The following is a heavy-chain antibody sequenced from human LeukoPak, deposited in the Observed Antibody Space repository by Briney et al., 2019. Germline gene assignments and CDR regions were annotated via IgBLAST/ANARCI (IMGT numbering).Heavy chain of an antibody. V-gene: IGHV3-23*01. D-gene: IGHD6-19*01. J-gene: IGHJ4*02. Sequence: PGGSLRLSCTASGFTFSSYAMSWVRQAPGKGLEWVSAISGSGGSTYYADSVKGRFTISRDNSKNTLYLQMNSLRAEDTAVYYYAKDGYRGIAVALIYFDYWGQGTLVTVSS. CDR1: GFTFSSYA. CDR2: ISGSGGST. CDR3: AKDGYRGIAVALIYFDY.